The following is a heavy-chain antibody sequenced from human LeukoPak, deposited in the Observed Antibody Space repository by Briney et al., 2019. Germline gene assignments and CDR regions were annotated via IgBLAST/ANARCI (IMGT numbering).Heavy chain of an antibody. CDR3: ARGIYGDPSDY. D-gene: IGHD4-17*01. J-gene: IGHJ4*02. CDR1: GFTFSSYS. Sequence: GGSLRLSCAASGFTFSSYSMNWVRQAPGKGLEWVSSISSSSSYIYYADSVKGRFTISRDKAKNSLYLQMNSLRAEDTAVYYCARGIYGDPSDYWGQGTLVTVSS. CDR2: ISSSSSYI. V-gene: IGHV3-21*01.